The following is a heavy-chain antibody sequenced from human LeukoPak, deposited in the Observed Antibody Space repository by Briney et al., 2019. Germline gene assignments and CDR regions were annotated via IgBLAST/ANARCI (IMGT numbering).Heavy chain of an antibody. V-gene: IGHV4-39*07. CDR2: IYYSGST. J-gene: IGHJ6*03. CDR1: GGSISSSSYY. D-gene: IGHD2-2*01. Sequence: SETLSLTCTVSGGSISSSSYYWGWIRQPPGKGLEWIGSIYYSGSTYYNPSLKSRVTISVDTSKNQFSLKLSSVTAADTAVYYCASVTRSIVVVPAAFYYYYYMDVWGKGTTVTVSS. CDR3: ASVTRSIVVVPAAFYYYYYMDV.